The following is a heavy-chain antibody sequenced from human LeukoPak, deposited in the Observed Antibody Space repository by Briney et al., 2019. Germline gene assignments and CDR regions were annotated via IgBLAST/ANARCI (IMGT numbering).Heavy chain of an antibody. CDR2: ISSSSNYI. Sequence: GGSLRLSCAASGSTFSTYNTNWVRQAPGKGLEWVSSISSSSNYIYYADSVKGRFTISRDNAKNSLYLQMNSLRAEDTDVYYCARDVGASAPDAFDIWGQGTMVTVSS. J-gene: IGHJ3*02. V-gene: IGHV3-21*01. D-gene: IGHD1-26*01. CDR3: ARDVGASAPDAFDI. CDR1: GSTFSTYN.